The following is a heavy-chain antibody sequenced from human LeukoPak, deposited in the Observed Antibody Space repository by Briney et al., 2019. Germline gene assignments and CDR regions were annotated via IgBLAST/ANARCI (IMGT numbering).Heavy chain of an antibody. J-gene: IGHJ6*03. D-gene: IGHD7-27*01. CDR3: ARDPTLGYMDV. CDR1: GGAISSYY. Sequence: SETLSLTCTVSGGAISSYYWSWIRQPPGKGLEWIGYIYYSGSTNYNPSLKSRVTISVDTSKNQFSLKLSSVTAADTAVYYCARDPTLGYMDVWGKGTTVTVSS. CDR2: IYYSGST. V-gene: IGHV4-59*01.